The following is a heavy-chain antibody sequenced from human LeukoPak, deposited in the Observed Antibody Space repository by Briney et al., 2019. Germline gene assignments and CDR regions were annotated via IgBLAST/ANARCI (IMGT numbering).Heavy chain of an antibody. CDR2: ISGSGGST. V-gene: IGHV3-23*01. CDR3: AKDYYDSSGFYLIDY. Sequence: GGSLRLSCAASGFTFSSYAMSWVRQASGKGLEWVSTISGSGGSTYYADSVKGRFTISRDNSKNTLYLHMNSLRAEDAALYYCAKDYYDSSGFYLIDYWGQGTLVTVSS. J-gene: IGHJ4*02. CDR1: GFTFSSYA. D-gene: IGHD3-22*01.